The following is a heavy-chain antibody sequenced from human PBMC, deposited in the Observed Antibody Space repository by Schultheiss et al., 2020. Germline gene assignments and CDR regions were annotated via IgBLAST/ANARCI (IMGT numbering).Heavy chain of an antibody. V-gene: IGHV4-39*07. J-gene: IGHJ4*02. CDR2: IYYSGST. D-gene: IGHD2-15*01. CDR3: ARANRYCSGGSCYSGFSLAFDY. CDR1: GGSISSSSYY. Sequence: SETLSLTCTVSGGSISSSSYYWGWIRQPAGKGLEWIGSIYYSGSTYYNPSLKSRVTISVDTSKNQFSLKLSSVTAADTAVYYCARANRYCSGGSCYSGFSLAFDYWGQGTLVTVSS.